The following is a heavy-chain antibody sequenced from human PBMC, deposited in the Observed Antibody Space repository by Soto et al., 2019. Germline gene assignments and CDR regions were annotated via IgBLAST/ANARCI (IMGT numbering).Heavy chain of an antibody. CDR1: GFTFSSYA. J-gene: IGHJ3*02. CDR2: ISYDGSNK. V-gene: IGHV3-30-3*01. CDR3: ARERYCSGGSCYLGAAFDI. Sequence: GGSLRLSCAASGFTFSSYAMHWVRQAPGKGLEWVAVISYDGSNKYYADSVKGRFTISRDNSKNTLYLQMNSLRAEDTAVYYCARERYCSGGSCYLGAAFDIWGQGTMVTVS. D-gene: IGHD2-15*01.